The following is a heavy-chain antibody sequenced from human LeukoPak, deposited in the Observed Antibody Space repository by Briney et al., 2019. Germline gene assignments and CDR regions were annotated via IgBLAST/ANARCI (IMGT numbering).Heavy chain of an antibody. J-gene: IGHJ5*02. CDR2: IYTSGST. D-gene: IGHD5-18*01. V-gene: IGHV4-38-2*02. CDR1: GYSISSGYY. Sequence: SETLSLTCTVSGYSISSGYYWGWIRQPPGKGLEWIGRIYTSGSTNYNPSLKSRVTISVDTSKNQFSLKLSSVTAADTAVYYCASGYSLFDPWGQGTLVTVSS. CDR3: ASGYSLFDP.